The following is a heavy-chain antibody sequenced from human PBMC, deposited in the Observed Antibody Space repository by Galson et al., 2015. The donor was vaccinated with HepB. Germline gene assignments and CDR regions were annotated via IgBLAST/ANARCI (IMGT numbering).Heavy chain of an antibody. V-gene: IGHV3-30-3*01. CDR2: ISYDGSNK. CDR3: ARGGERSGWLRFGGDIDY. D-gene: IGHD5-12*01. J-gene: IGHJ4*02. Sequence: LRLSCAASGFTFSSYAMHWVRQAPGKGLEWVAVISYDGSNKYYADSVKGRFTISRDNSKNTLYLQMNSLRAEDTAVYYCARGGERSGWLRFGGDIDYWGQGTLVTVSS. CDR1: GFTFSSYA.